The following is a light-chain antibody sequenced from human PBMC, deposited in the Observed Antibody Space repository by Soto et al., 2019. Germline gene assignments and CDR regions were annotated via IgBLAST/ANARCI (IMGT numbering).Light chain of an antibody. CDR1: QSVSSN. Sequence: EIVMTQSPATLSVSPGERATLSCRASQSVSSNLAWYQQKPGQAPRLLIYGASTRATDIPARFSGSGSGTEFTLTISRLEPEDFAVYFCQQYGSSPRTFGQGTKVDI. J-gene: IGKJ1*01. CDR3: QQYGSSPRT. V-gene: IGKV3-15*01. CDR2: GAS.